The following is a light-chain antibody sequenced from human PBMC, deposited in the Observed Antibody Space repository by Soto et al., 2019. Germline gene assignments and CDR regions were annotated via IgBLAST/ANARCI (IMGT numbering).Light chain of an antibody. CDR1: QGISSW. Sequence: DIEKTQAPSSVSASVGDRVTITCRASQGISSWLAWYQQKPGKAPNLLIYAASSLHSGVPSRFSGSGSGTDFILTISSLQPEDFATHYCQQANILPLTFGGGTRWIS. J-gene: IGKJ4*01. CDR2: AAS. CDR3: QQANILPLT. V-gene: IGKV1-12*01.